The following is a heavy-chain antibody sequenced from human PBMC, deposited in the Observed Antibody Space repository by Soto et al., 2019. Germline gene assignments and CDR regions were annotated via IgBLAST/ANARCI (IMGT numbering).Heavy chain of an antibody. V-gene: IGHV3-23*01. CDR2: ISGSGGST. Sequence: EVRLLEYGGALVQPGGSLRLSCITSGFTFSSYAMSWVHQAPGKGLEWVSAISGSGGSTYYADSVKGRFTISRDNSKNTLYLQMNSLRAEDTAVYYCAKEEQQLVRGFIVYWGQGTLVTVSS. J-gene: IGHJ4*02. D-gene: IGHD6-13*01. CDR1: GFTFSSYA. CDR3: AKEEQQLVRGFIVY.